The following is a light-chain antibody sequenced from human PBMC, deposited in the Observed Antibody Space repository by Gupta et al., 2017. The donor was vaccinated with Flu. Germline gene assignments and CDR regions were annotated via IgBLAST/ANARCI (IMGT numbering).Light chain of an antibody. Sequence: QSVVTQPPSASGTPGQRVPMSCSGSSSTIGSNSVYWYPQVPVTAPKLLIYLSDQRPSGVPARFSGSKSGASASLSISGLRPEDEADYYCSVWDDSLSGRVFGGGTKLTVL. CDR3: SVWDDSLSGRV. V-gene: IGLV1-47*01. J-gene: IGLJ3*02. CDR1: SSTIGSNS. CDR2: LSD.